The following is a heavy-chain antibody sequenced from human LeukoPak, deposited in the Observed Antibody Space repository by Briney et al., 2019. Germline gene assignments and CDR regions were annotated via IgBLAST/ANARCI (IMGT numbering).Heavy chain of an antibody. CDR1: GGSISSSSYY. CDR3: AKDQGGIVGAYYFDY. Sequence: SETLSLTCTVSGGSISSSSYYWGWIRQPPGKGLEWIGSIYYSGSTYYNPSLKSRVTISVDTSKNQFSLKLSSVTAADTAVYYCAKDQGGIVGAYYFDYWGQGTLVTVSS. J-gene: IGHJ4*02. V-gene: IGHV4-39*02. D-gene: IGHD1-26*01. CDR2: IYYSGST.